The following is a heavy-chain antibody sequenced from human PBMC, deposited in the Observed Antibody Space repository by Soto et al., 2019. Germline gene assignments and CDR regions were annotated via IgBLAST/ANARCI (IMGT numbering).Heavy chain of an antibody. D-gene: IGHD6-13*01. J-gene: IGHJ5*02. V-gene: IGHV4-59*01. CDR1: GGSISSYY. Sequence: SETLSLTCTVSGGSISSYYWSWIRQPPGKGLEWIGYIYYSGSTNYNPSLKSRVTISVDTSKNQFSLKLSSVTAADTAMYYCARVTTQRTIAIAADGTNWFDPWGQGTLVTVSS. CDR3: ARVTTQRTIAIAADGTNWFDP. CDR2: IYYSGST.